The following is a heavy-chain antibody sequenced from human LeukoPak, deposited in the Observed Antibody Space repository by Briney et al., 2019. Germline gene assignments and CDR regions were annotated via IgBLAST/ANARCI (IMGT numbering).Heavy chain of an antibody. D-gene: IGHD3-22*01. V-gene: IGHV4-59*01. CDR2: IYYSGST. CDR3: ARVTPEPYYYDSSGYYYHFDY. CDR1: GGSISSYY. J-gene: IGHJ4*02. Sequence: SETLSLTCTVSGGSISSYYWSWIRQPPGKGLEWLGYIYYSGSTNYNPSLKSRVTISVGTSKYQFSLKLSSVTAADTAVYYCARVTPEPYYYDSSGYYYHFDYWGQGTLVTVSS.